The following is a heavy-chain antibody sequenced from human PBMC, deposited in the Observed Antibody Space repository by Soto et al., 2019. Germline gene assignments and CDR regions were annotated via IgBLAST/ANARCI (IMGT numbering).Heavy chain of an antibody. J-gene: IGHJ4*02. CDR3: TGGPRYYYDSSGYEQIDY. V-gene: IGHV3-49*04. D-gene: IGHD3-22*01. CDR2: IRSKAYGGTT. CDR1: GFTFGDYA. Sequence: QSGGSLRLSCTASGFTFGDYAMSWVRQAPGKGLEWVGFIRSKAYGGTTEYAASVKGRFTISRDDSKSIAYLQMNSLKTEDTAVYYCTGGPRYYYDSSGYEQIDYWGQGTLVTVSS.